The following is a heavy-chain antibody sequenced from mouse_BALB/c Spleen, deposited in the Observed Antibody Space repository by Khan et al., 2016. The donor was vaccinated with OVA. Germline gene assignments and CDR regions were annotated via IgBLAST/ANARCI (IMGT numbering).Heavy chain of an antibody. V-gene: IGHV1-77*01. CDR3: ARRNYCGYTFAY. CDR2: ISPGSGDT. CDR1: GYTFTDYY. Sequence: QVQLQQSGAELARPGASVKLSCKASGYTFTDYYINWVKQRTGQGLEWIGEISPGSGDTYYNERFKGKATLTADKSSSTAYMQLSSLTFDASSVYFCARRNYCGYTFAYWGQGTLVTVSA. D-gene: IGHD1-2*01. J-gene: IGHJ3*01.